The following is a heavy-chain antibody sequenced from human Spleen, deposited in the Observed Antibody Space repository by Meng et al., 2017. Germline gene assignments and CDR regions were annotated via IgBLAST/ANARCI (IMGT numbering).Heavy chain of an antibody. CDR3: ARGRGYSYDSIWFDP. CDR1: GGSISSGGYY. V-gene: IGHV4-31*03. CDR2: IYYSGST. D-gene: IGHD5-18*01. Sequence: QVPRQESGPGLVKPSQTLSLTCTVSGGSISSGGYYWSWIRQHPGKGLEWIGYIYYSGSTYYNPSLKSRVTISVDTSKNQFSLKLSSVTAADTAVYYCARGRGYSYDSIWFDPWGQGTLVTVSS. J-gene: IGHJ5*02.